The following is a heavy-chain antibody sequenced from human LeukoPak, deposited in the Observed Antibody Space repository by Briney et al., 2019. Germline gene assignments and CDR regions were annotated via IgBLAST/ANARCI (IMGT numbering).Heavy chain of an antibody. CDR1: GLTFNNYA. V-gene: IGHV3-23*01. CDR3: AKDLSVRATIDY. D-gene: IGHD5-24*01. J-gene: IGHJ4*02. CDR2: ISKSGDHT. Sequence: GGSLRLSCAVSGLTFNNYAMSWVRQAPGKGLEWVSAISKSGDHTYYAASAKGRFTISRDNSKNTLYLQMNSLRAEDTAVYCCAKDLSVRATIDYWGQGTLVTVSS.